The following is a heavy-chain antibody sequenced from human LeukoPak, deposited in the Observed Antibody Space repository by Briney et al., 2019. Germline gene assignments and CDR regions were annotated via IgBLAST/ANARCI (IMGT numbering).Heavy chain of an antibody. Sequence: GGSLRLSCAASGFTLSSYWMSWVRQAPGKGLEWVANIKQDGREKYYVDSVKGRFTISRAKAKDSRYLQMNSLRAEATAVYSWGREYTVTHFDYWGQGTLVTVSS. CDR1: GFTLSSYW. J-gene: IGHJ4*02. CDR3: GREYTVTHFDY. D-gene: IGHD4-17*01. CDR2: IKQDGREK. V-gene: IGHV3-7*01.